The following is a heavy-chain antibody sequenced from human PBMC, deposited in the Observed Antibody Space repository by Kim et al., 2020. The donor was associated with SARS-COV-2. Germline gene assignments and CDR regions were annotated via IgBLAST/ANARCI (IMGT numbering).Heavy chain of an antibody. CDR1: GFTFSKYA. CDR3: AKIFSSGYDPLYYFDS. D-gene: IGHD5-12*01. J-gene: IGHJ4*02. Sequence: GGSLRLSCAASGFTFSKYAMTWVRQAPGEGLEWVSGISVSGGSTYYADSVKGRFTISRDNSKNTLYLQMNSLRAEDTAVYYCAKIFSSGYDPLYYFDSWGQGTLVTVSS. CDR2: ISVSGGST. V-gene: IGHV3-23*01.